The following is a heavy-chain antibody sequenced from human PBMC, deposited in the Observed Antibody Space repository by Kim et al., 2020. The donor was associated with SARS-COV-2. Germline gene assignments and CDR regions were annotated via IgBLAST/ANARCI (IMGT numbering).Heavy chain of an antibody. CDR1: GFTFSSYA. CDR3: AKQIAARGLAGMDV. D-gene: IGHD6-6*01. J-gene: IGHJ6*02. V-gene: IGHV3-23*01. Sequence: GGSLRLSCAASGFTFSSYAMSWVRQAPGKGLEWVSAISGSGGSTYYADSVKGRFTISRDNSKNTLYLQMNSLRAEDTAVYYCAKQIAARGLAGMDVWGQGTTVTVSS. CDR2: ISGSGGST.